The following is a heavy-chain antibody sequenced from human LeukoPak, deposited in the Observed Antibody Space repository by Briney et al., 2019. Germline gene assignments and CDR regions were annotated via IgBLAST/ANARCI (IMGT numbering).Heavy chain of an antibody. CDR1: GFTFSSYA. Sequence: PGGSLRPSCAASGFTFSSYAMHWVRQAPGKGLEYVSAISSNGGSTYYANSVKGRFTISRDNSKNTLYLQMGSLRAEDMAVYYCARVGGTLVSDYWGQGTLVTVSS. CDR3: ARVGGTLVSDY. D-gene: IGHD3-16*01. J-gene: IGHJ4*02. CDR2: ISSNGGST. V-gene: IGHV3-64*01.